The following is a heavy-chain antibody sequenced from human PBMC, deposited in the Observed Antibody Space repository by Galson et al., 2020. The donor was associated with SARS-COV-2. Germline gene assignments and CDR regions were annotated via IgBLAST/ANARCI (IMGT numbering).Heavy chain of an antibody. V-gene: IGHV3-30*04. CDR3: AREGIGVLSSAVFDY. CDR1: GFTFSSYA. Sequence: GGSLRLSCAASGFTFSSYAMHWVRQAPGKGLEWVAVISYDGSNKYYADSVKGRFTISRDNSKNTLYLQMNSLRAEDTAVYYCAREGIGVLSSAVFDYWGQGILVIGSS. CDR2: ISYDGSNK. J-gene: IGHJ4*02. D-gene: IGHD6-19*01.